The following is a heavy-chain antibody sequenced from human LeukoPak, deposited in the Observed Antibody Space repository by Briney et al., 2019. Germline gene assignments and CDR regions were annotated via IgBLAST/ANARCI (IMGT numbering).Heavy chain of an antibody. J-gene: IGHJ1*01. D-gene: IGHD5-12*01. CDR3: ASSAGYDSAVYFHY. V-gene: IGHV4-59*01. Sequence: SETLSLTCTVSGGSISSYYWSWIRQPPGKGLEWIGYIYHTGRTNYNPSLKSRVTTSIDTSKKQFSLKLSSVTAADTAVYYCASSAGYDSAVYFHYWGQGTLVTVSS. CDR1: GGSISSYY. CDR2: IYHTGRT.